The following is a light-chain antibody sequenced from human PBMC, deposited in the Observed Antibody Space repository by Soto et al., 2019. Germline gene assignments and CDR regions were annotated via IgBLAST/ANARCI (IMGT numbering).Light chain of an antibody. CDR1: GTINTY. CDR2: EGA. Sequence: VALTQSPATLSFSIGARATLSCRATGTINTYLAWYQQQPGEAPSLLIYEGANRAAGIPTRCSGSGSGTEVSLTIIGLEPEDFAVYYCQQRNNWPWTFGQGTKVDIK. J-gene: IGKJ1*01. CDR3: QQRNNWPWT. V-gene: IGKV3-11*01.